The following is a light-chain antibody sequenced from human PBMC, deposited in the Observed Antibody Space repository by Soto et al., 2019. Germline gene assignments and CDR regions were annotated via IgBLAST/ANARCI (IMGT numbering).Light chain of an antibody. CDR3: QQSYSTPWT. Sequence: DIQMTHSPSSLSASVGDRVTITCRASQSISSYLNWYQQKPGKAPKLLIYAASSLQSGVPSRFSGSGSGTDFTLTISSLQPEDFATYYCQQSYSTPWTFGQGT. CDR2: AAS. CDR1: QSISSY. V-gene: IGKV1-39*01. J-gene: IGKJ1*01.